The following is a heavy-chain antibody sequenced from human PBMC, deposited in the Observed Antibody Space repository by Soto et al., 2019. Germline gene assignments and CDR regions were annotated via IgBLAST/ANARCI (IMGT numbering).Heavy chain of an antibody. CDR2: ISNDGSYT. D-gene: IGHD1-26*01. J-gene: IGHJ4*02. CDR3: AKADGNGWEPWGNFFPY. Sequence: QVQLVESGGGVVQPGRSLRLSCVASGFTFHSFGMHWVRQAPGRGLDWVAFISNDGSYTDYADSVKGRFTISRDNSKNTLSLQMNSLRAEDTAVYFCAKADGNGWEPWGNFFPYWGQGTRVAVSS. V-gene: IGHV3-30*18. CDR1: GFTFHSFG.